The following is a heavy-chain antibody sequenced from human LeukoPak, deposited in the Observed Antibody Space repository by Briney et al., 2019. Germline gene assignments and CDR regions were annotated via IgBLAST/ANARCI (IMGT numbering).Heavy chain of an antibody. CDR3: AKDTGRPTDAITMEDNAFDI. V-gene: IGHV3-9*01. CDR1: GFTFDDHG. J-gene: IGHJ3*02. Sequence: PGGSLRLSCAASGFTFDDHGMHWVRQAPGKGQEWVSGISWSSGIIGYADSVKGRFTISRDNAKNSLYLQMDSLRAEDTALYYCAKDTGRPTDAITMEDNAFDIWGQGTMVTVSS. D-gene: IGHD3-3*01. CDR2: ISWSSGII.